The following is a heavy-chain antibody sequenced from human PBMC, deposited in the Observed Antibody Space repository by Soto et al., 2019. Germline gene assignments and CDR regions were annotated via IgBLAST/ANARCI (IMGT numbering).Heavy chain of an antibody. Sequence: PSETLSLTCGLSGSLPVGSLSTYFWTWIRQPPGKGLEWIGEINHSGSPNYSPSLRGRVTISPDTSKKQFSLNLSSVTAADTAVYFCARARFSQWSQDYYGLDVWGQGTTVTVSS. CDR2: INHSGSP. D-gene: IGHD3-3*01. CDR1: GSLPVGSLSTYF. J-gene: IGHJ6*02. CDR3: ARARFSQWSQDYYGLDV. V-gene: IGHV4-34*01.